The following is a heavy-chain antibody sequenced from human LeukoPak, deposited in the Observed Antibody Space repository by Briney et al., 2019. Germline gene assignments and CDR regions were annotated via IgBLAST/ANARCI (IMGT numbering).Heavy chain of an antibody. CDR1: GYSFTSYW. Sequence: GESLKISCKGSGYSFTSYWIGWVRQMPGEGLEWMGIIYPGDSDTRYSPSFQGQVTISADKSISTAYLQWSSLKASDTAMYYCARGASAPGIAVAGYGYWGQGTLVTVSS. CDR3: ARGASAPGIAVAGYGY. V-gene: IGHV5-51*01. CDR2: IYPGDSDT. J-gene: IGHJ4*02. D-gene: IGHD6-19*01.